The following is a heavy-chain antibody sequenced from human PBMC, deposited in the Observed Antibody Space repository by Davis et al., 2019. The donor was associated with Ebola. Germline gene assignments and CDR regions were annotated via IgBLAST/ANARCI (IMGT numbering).Heavy chain of an antibody. CDR1: GASVYDATYY. J-gene: IGHJ4*02. CDR3: ARHPISRDYGDYVY. CDR2: VYYSGHT. D-gene: IGHD4-17*01. V-gene: IGHV4-61*01. Sequence: MPSETLSLTCSVSGASVYDATYYWSWIRQPPGKGLEWIGYVYYSGHTKFNPSLQSRVAISVDTSKNQFSLKLSSVTAADTAVYYCARHPISRDYGDYVYWGQGTLVTVSS.